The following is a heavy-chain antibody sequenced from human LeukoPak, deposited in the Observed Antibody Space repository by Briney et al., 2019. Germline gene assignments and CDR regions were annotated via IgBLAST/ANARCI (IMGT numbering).Heavy chain of an antibody. CDR2: IRYDGSNK. CDR1: GFTFSSYG. Sequence: GGSLRLSCAASGFTFSSYGMHWVRQAPGKGLEWVVFIRYDGSNKYYADSVKGRFTISRDNSKNTLYLQMNSLRAEDTAVYYCAKAATREYSYGRDYWGQGTLVTVSS. J-gene: IGHJ4*02. V-gene: IGHV3-30*02. CDR3: AKAATREYSYGRDY. D-gene: IGHD5-18*01.